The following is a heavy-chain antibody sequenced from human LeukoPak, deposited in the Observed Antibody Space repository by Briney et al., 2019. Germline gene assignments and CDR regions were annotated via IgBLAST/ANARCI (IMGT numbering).Heavy chain of an antibody. J-gene: IGHJ5*02. Sequence: SETLSLTCAVSGGSISSGCYSWSWVRQPPGKGLEWIGYIYHSGSTYYNPSLKSRVTISVDRSKNQFSLKLSSVTAADTAVYYCARDRLWFGEDNNWFYPWGQGTLVTVPS. CDR1: GGSISSGCYS. V-gene: IGHV4-30-2*01. CDR3: ARDRLWFGEDNNWFYP. CDR2: IYHSGST. D-gene: IGHD3-10*01.